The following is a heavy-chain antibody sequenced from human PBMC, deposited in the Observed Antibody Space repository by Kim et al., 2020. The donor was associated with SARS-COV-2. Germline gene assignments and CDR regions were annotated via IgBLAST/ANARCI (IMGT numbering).Heavy chain of an antibody. CDR1: GFTFSSYG. V-gene: IGHV3-21*01. CDR2: ISTTSLDI. D-gene: IGHD6-19*01. CDR3: ARERGSGWYPDFFDL. J-gene: IGHJ4*01. Sequence: GGSLRLSCRGSGFTFSSYGMQWVRQAQGKGLEWVSSISTTSLDINYADSVTGRFTVSRDNAEKSLYLQMDNLRVEDSAVYYCARERGSGWYPDFFDLWG.